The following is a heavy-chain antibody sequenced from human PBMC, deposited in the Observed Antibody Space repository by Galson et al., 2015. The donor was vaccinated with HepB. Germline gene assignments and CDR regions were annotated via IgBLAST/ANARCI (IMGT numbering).Heavy chain of an antibody. V-gene: IGHV3-23*01. CDR3: ARGGSWLDS. J-gene: IGHJ4*02. Sequence: SLRLSCAASGFTFSTSAMTWVRQAPGKGLEWVSAISGSGGGTYYADSVKGRFTISRDTSKNTLFLQMNSLRPEDTAVYYCARGGSWLDSWGQGTLVTVSS. CDR2: ISGSGGGT. D-gene: IGHD6-13*01. CDR1: GFTFSTSA.